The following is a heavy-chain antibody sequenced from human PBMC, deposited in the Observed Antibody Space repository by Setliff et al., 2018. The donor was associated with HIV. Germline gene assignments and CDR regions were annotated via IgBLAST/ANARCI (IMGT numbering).Heavy chain of an antibody. J-gene: IGHJ4*02. D-gene: IGHD1-26*01. V-gene: IGHV3-7*01. CDR1: GFTFSSYW. Sequence: GGSLRLSCAASGFTFSSYWVSWVRQAPGKGLQWVANINQDGSEKYYADSVKGRFTISRDNAKNSLYLQMNSLRAEDTAVYYCARGTVGATFLHNDYWGQGTLVTVSS. CDR2: INQDGSEK. CDR3: ARGTVGATFLHNDY.